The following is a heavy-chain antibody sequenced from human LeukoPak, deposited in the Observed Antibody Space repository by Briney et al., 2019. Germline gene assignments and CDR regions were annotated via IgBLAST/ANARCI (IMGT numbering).Heavy chain of an antibody. V-gene: IGHV3-21*01. D-gene: IGHD3-10*01. CDR3: ARFVDQSTYYFDS. CDR1: AFALSTYT. Sequence: GGSLRLSGAASAFALSTYTMEWARLAPGKGLEWVSSINPDSKYIYYRDSVRGRFTISRDNAKNSLYLQMNSLRVEDTAVYFCARFVDQSTYYFDSWGQGTLVIVSS. J-gene: IGHJ4*02. CDR2: INPDSKYI.